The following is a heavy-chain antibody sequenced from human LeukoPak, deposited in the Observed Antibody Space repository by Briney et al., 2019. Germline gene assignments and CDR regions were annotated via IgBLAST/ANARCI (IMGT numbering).Heavy chain of an antibody. CDR2: IKSKTDGGTT. V-gene: IGHV3-15*01. CDR3: TTQIVVVVAATPGVDY. J-gene: IGHJ4*02. CDR1: GFTFSNAW. D-gene: IGHD2-15*01. Sequence: GGSLRLSCAASGFTFSNAWMSWVRQAPGKGLEWVGRIKSKTDGGTTDYAAPVKGRFTISRDDSKNTLYLQVNSLKTEDTAVYYCTTQIVVVVAATPGVDYWGQGTLVTVSS.